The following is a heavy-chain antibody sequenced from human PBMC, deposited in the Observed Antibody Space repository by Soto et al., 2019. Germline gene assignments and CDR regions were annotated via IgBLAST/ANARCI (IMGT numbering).Heavy chain of an antibody. Sequence: DVQLLDSGGDMVQPGGSLRVSCEASGFTFSSYVMSWVRQAPGKGLEWVSGISGSGASIEYADSVRGRFTISRDNSKKTVYLQINSLRAEDTAIYYCARSGPYCSSISCYTAGFDYWGQGTLVTVSS. V-gene: IGHV3-23*01. CDR3: ARSGPYCSSISCYTAGFDY. J-gene: IGHJ4*02. D-gene: IGHD2-2*02. CDR1: GFTFSSYV. CDR2: ISGSGASI.